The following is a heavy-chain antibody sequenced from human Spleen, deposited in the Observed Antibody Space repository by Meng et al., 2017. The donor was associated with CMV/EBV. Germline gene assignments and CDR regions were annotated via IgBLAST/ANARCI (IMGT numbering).Heavy chain of an antibody. Sequence: FSGSTRHWFRQSSGKGLEWVGRIRSKVNNYAAAYVASVKGRFIISRDDSKNTAYLHMDSLVTEDTALYYCTRQGEYCSDSTCVLTFDYWGRGTLVTVSS. V-gene: IGHV3-73*01. CDR2: IRSKVNNYAA. CDR3: TRQGEYCSDSTCVLTFDY. D-gene: IGHD2-15*01. J-gene: IGHJ4*02. CDR1: FSGST.